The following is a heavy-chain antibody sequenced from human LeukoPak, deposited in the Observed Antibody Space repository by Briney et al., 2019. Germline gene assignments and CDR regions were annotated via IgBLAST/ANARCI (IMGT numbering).Heavy chain of an antibody. CDR2: INSNSGGT. J-gene: IGHJ4*02. CDR1: GYTFTGYY. CDR3: ARLRYGSWIPFDY. Sequence: APVKVSCKASGYTFTGYYINWVRRAPGQGLEWMGWINSNSGGTNYAQKFQGRVTMTRDTSISAAYMELSSLKSDDTAVYYCARLRYGSWIPFDYWGQGTLVTVSS. D-gene: IGHD6-13*01. V-gene: IGHV1-2*02.